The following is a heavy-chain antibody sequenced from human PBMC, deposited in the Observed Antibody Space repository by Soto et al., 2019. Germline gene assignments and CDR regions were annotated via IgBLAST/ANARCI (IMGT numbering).Heavy chain of an antibody. CDR3: AMVNVYITPSPQDV. D-gene: IGHD2-8*01. J-gene: IGHJ6*02. CDR2: INAYNGNT. Sequence: QVQLVQSGADVKNPGASVKVSCKASGYSFTRYGIGWARQAPGQGLEWMGWINAYNGNTNYAQNLQVRLTLTTDTTTTKAYMKLRSLRSNDTAIYYCAMVNVYITPSPQDVWGQGTTVTVSS. V-gene: IGHV1-18*01. CDR1: GYSFTRYG.